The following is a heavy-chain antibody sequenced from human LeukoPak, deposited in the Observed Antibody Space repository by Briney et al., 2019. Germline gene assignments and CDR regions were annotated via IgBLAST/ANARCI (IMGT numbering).Heavy chain of an antibody. D-gene: IGHD2/OR15-2a*01. J-gene: IGHJ5*02. Sequence: ASVKVSCKVSGYTLTELSMHWVRQAPGKGLEWMGGFDPEDGETIYAQKFQGRVTMTRDTSTSTVYMELSSLRSEDTAVYYCARSQVTAFYTKNWFDPWGQGTLVTVSS. CDR3: ARSQVTAFYTKNWFDP. CDR2: FDPEDGET. V-gene: IGHV1-24*01. CDR1: GYTLTELS.